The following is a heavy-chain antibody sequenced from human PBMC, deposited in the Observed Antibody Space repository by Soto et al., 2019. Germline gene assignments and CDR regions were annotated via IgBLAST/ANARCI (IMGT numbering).Heavy chain of an antibody. D-gene: IGHD6-19*01. CDR3: ARDLPPIAVAGGGWFDP. CDR1: GFTFSDYY. J-gene: IGHJ5*02. CDR2: ISSSSSYT. V-gene: IGHV3-11*06. Sequence: QVQLVESGGGLVKPGGSLRLSCAASGFTFSDYYMSWIRQAPGKGLEWVSYISSSSSYTNYADSVKGRFTISRDNAKNSLYLQMNSLRAEDTAVYYCARDLPPIAVAGGGWFDPWGQGTLVTVSS.